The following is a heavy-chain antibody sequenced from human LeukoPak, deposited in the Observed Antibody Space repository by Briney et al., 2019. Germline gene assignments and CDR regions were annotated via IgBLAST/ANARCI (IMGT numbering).Heavy chain of an antibody. Sequence: SETLSLTCTVSGGSISSYYWSWIRQPPGKGLEWIGYIYYSGSTNYNPSLKSRVTISVDTSKNQFSLKLSSVTAADTAVYYCAREISYSYGSNWFDPWGQGTLVTVSS. V-gene: IGHV4-59*01. CDR3: AREISYSYGSNWFDP. J-gene: IGHJ5*02. D-gene: IGHD5-18*01. CDR2: IYYSGST. CDR1: GGSISSYY.